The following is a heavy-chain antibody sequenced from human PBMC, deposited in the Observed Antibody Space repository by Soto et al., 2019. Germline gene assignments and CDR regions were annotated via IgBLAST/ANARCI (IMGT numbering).Heavy chain of an antibody. D-gene: IGHD6-13*01. CDR2: IYYDGNT. CDR1: GGSISSYY. V-gene: IGHV4-39*02. CDR3: AREKPYSSSWYHDY. Sequence: TSETLSLTCTVSGGSISSYYWGWIRQPPGKGLECIGNIYYDGNTYYNPSLKSRVTISLDTSKNQFSLKLSSVTAADTAVYYCAREKPYSSSWYHDYWGQGTLVTVSS. J-gene: IGHJ4*02.